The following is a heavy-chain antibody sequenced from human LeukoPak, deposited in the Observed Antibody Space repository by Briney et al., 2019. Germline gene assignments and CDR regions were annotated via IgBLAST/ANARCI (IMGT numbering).Heavy chain of an antibody. D-gene: IGHD1-26*01. Sequence: ASVKVSCKASGYTFTSYGISWVRQAPGQGLEWMGWISGYSGNTNYAQKLQGRVTMTTDASTSTAYMELRGLISDGTAVYYCTAVGASGKWGQGTLVTVSS. V-gene: IGHV1-18*01. CDR3: TAVGASGK. J-gene: IGHJ4*02. CDR2: ISGYSGNT. CDR1: GYTFTSYG.